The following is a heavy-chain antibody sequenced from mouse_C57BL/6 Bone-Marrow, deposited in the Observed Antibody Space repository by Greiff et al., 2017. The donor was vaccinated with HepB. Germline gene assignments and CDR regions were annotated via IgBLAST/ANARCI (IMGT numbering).Heavy chain of an antibody. V-gene: IGHV5-15*01. CDR2: ISNLAYSI. CDR3: AREDGSSYGFDY. Sequence: EVQGVESGGGLVQPGGSLKLSCAASGFTFSDYGMAWVRQAPRKGPEWVAFISNLAYSIYYADTVTGRFTISRENAKNTLYLEMSSLRSEDTAMYYCAREDGSSYGFDYWGQGTTLTVSS. CDR1: GFTFSDYG. J-gene: IGHJ2*01. D-gene: IGHD1-1*01.